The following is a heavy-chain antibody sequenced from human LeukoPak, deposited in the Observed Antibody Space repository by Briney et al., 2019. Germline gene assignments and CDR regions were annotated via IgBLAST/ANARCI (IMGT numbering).Heavy chain of an antibody. Sequence: GGSLRLSCAASGFTFSSYWMHWVRQAPRKGLVWVSRINSDGSSTSYADSVKGRFTISRDNAKNTLYLQMNSLRAEDTAVYYCAREQRYYYGSGSSGFDPWGQGTLVTVSS. J-gene: IGHJ5*02. D-gene: IGHD3-10*01. V-gene: IGHV3-74*01. CDR2: INSDGSST. CDR3: AREQRYYYGSGSSGFDP. CDR1: GFTFSSYW.